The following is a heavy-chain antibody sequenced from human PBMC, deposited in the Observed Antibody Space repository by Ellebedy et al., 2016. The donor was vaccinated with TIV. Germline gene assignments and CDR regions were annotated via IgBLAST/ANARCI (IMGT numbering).Heavy chain of an antibody. CDR1: GGSISSYY. CDR3: ARVVWQLPVSYAFDI. Sequence: MPSETLSLTCTVSGGSISSYYWSWIRQPPGKGLEWIVYIYYSGSTNYNPSLKNRVTISVDTSKNQFSLKLSSVPAADTAVYYCARVVWQLPVSYAFDIWGQGTVVTVSS. D-gene: IGHD2-15*01. V-gene: IGHV4-59*01. CDR2: IYYSGST. J-gene: IGHJ3*02.